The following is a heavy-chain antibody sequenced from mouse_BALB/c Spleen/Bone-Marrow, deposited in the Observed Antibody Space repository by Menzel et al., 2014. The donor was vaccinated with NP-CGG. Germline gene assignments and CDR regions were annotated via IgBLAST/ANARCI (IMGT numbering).Heavy chain of an antibody. J-gene: IGHJ2*01. CDR2: ISSGGGGT. V-gene: IGHV5-12-1*01. CDR1: GFAFSSYD. Sequence: EVQLQQSGGGLVKPGGSLKLSCAASGFAFSSYDMSWVRQTPEKRLEWVAYISSGGGGTYYPDTVKGRFTISRDNAKNTLYLQMSSLKSEDTAMYYCARHRYYFDYWGQGTTLTVSS. CDR3: ARHRYYFDY.